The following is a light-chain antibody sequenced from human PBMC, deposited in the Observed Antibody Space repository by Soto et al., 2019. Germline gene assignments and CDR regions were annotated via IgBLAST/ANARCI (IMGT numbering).Light chain of an antibody. CDR1: QSVSSN. CDR2: GAS. V-gene: IGKV3-15*01. CDR3: QQYSNWPPYT. J-gene: IGKJ2*01. Sequence: EIVMTQSPATLSVSPGERATLSCRASQSVSSNLAWYQQKPGQAPRLLIYGASTRATGIPARFSGSGSGTEFPLTIISLQSEDFAVYYCQQYSNWPPYTFGQGTKLE.